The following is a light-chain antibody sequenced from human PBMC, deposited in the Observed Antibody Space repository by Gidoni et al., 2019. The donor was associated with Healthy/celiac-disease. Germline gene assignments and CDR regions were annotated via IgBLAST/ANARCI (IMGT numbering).Light chain of an antibody. CDR2: AAS. CDR3: QKYNSAPET. CDR1: QGISNY. Sequence: DIQMTQSPSSLSASVGDRVTITCRASQGISNYLAWYQQKPGKVPKLLIYAASTLQSGVPSRFSGSGCGTDFTITISSLQPEDVATYYCQKYNSAPETFGQGTKVEIK. V-gene: IGKV1-27*01. J-gene: IGKJ1*01.